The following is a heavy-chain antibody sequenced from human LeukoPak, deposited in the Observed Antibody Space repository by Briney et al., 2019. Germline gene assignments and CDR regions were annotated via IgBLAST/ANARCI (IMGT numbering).Heavy chain of an antibody. CDR2: IRFDGSNQ. J-gene: IGHJ4*02. D-gene: IGHD5-18*01. V-gene: IGHV3-30*02. CDR1: GFTFRSYG. Sequence: GGSLRLSCSASGFTFRSYGMRWLRQAPGKGLEWVAIIRFDGSNQYYADSVRGRFTISRDNSNNTLPLQMNTLRGDDTAVYFCAKGYGESHFDSWGQGTLVTVSS. CDR3: AKGYGESHFDS.